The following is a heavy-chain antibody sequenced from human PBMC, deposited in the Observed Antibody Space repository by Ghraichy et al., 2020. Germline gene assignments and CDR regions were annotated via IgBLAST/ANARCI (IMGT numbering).Heavy chain of an antibody. J-gene: IGHJ6*02. CDR1: GFTFSSYW. Sequence: GGSLRLSCAASGFTFSSYWMHWVRQAPGKGLVWVSHINSDGSSTSYADSVKGRFTISRDNAKNTLYLQMNSLRAEDTAGYYCARCSGYSSGWDYYYYGMDVWGQGTTVTVSS. CDR3: ARCSGYSSGWDYYYYGMDV. D-gene: IGHD6-19*01. CDR2: INSDGSST. V-gene: IGHV3-74*01.